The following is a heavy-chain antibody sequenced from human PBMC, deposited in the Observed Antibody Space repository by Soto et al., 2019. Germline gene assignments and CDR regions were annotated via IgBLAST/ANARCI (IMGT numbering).Heavy chain of an antibody. V-gene: IGHV1-69*13. Sequence: VKVSCKASGGTFSSYAISWVRQAPGQGLEWMGGIIPIFGTANYAQKFQGRVTITADESTSTAYMELSSLRSEDTAVYYCARDPKYCSSTSCYLPWGQGTLVTVSS. CDR1: GGTFSSYA. J-gene: IGHJ5*02. CDR3: ARDPKYCSSTSCYLP. CDR2: IIPIFGTA. D-gene: IGHD2-2*01.